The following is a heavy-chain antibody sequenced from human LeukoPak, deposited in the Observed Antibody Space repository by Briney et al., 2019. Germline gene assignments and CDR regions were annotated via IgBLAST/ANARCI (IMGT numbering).Heavy chain of an antibody. CDR1: GFTFSSYW. CDR3: ARVIRDYDYVWGSYRYTGFDY. J-gene: IGHJ4*02. Sequence: GGSLRLSCAASGFTFSSYWTSWVRQAPGKGLEWVANIKQDGSEKYYVDSVKGRFTISRDNAKNSLYLQMNSLRAEDTAVYYCARVIRDYDYVWGSYRYTGFDYWGQGTLVTVSS. V-gene: IGHV3-7*01. D-gene: IGHD3-16*02. CDR2: IKQDGSEK.